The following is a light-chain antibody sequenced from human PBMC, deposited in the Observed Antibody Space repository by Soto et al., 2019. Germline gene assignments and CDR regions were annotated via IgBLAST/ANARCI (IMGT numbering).Light chain of an antibody. V-gene: IGKV1-9*01. Sequence: DIQITHSPSFLSASAVDRVTILFLASQGISSNLAWYQQKPGRAPKLLIFGASTLQSGVPSRFSGSGSGTDFTLTISSLQPEDFATYFCQKLNAYPPWTFGQGTKVDIK. CDR2: GAS. CDR3: QKLNAYPPWT. CDR1: QGISSN. J-gene: IGKJ1*01.